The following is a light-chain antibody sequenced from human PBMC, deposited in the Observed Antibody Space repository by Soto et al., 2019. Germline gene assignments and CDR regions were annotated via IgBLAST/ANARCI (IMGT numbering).Light chain of an antibody. CDR2: DAS. V-gene: IGKV1-13*02. CDR3: QQFNSYPRT. Sequence: AIQLTQPPSSLSASVGDRVTITCRASQGISSALAWFRQKPGKAPKLLIYDASSLEGGDPSRFSGSGSGTDFTLTISSLPPADFATYYGQQFNSYPRTFGQGTKVDIK. CDR1: QGISSA. J-gene: IGKJ1*01.